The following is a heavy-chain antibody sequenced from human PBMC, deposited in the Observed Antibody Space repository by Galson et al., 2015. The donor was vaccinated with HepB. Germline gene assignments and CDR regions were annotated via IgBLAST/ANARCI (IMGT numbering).Heavy chain of an antibody. V-gene: IGHV4-39*01. D-gene: IGHD1-26*01. CDR2: FYYTGNT. CDR1: GGSISSSSYY. J-gene: IGHJ6*02. Sequence: ETLSLTCTVSGGSISSSSYYWGWLRQPPGKGLEWIGSFYYTGNTYYNPSLKSRVTISLDTSKNHFSLKLRSVTAADTAVYYCARHVGESGTYGMDVWGQGTTVSVSS. CDR3: ARHVGESGTYGMDV.